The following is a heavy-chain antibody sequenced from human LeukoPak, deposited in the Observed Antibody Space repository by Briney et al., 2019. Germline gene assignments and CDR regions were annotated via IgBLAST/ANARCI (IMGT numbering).Heavy chain of an antibody. CDR1: GFTFSTYA. J-gene: IGHJ5*02. V-gene: IGHV3-23*01. CDR3: ARDGDDYVWGSYRNSNWFDP. D-gene: IGHD3-16*02. CDR2: ISGSGGST. Sequence: GGSLRLSCAASGFTFSTYAMSWVRQAPGKGLEWVSAISGSGGSTNYAGSVKGRFTISRDNSKNTLYLQMNSLRAEDTAVYYCARDGDDYVWGSYRNSNWFDPWGQGTLVTVSS.